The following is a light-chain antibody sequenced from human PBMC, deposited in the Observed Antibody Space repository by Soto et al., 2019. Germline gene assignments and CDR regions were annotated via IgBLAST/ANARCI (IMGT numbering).Light chain of an antibody. J-gene: IGKJ1*01. Sequence: DIQVTQSPSTLCASVGDRVSISCRASQNIDRWLAWYQWRPGKAPKSLIYDASNLESGVASRFSGSGSGTDFTLTISSLQPDDFGTYYCQQYENYPWTLVQGTKVDIK. CDR1: QNIDRW. V-gene: IGKV1-5*01. CDR2: DAS. CDR3: QQYENYPWT.